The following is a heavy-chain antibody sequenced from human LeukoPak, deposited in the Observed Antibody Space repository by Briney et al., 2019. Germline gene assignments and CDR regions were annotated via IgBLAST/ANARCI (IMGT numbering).Heavy chain of an antibody. D-gene: IGHD4-11*01. CDR3: ARLHSNYYYYMDV. CDR1: GGSISGYY. Sequence: SETLSLTCTVSGGSISGYYWSWIRQPPGKGLEWIGYIYYSGSTNYNPSLKSRVTISVDTSKNQFSLKLSSVTAADTAVYYCARLHSNYYYYMDVWGKGTTVTVSS. V-gene: IGHV4-59*01. J-gene: IGHJ6*03. CDR2: IYYSGST.